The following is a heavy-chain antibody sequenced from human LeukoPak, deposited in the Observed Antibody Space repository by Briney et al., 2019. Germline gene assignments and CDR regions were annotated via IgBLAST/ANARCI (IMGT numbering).Heavy chain of an antibody. D-gene: IGHD1-20*01. CDR1: GFTFSSYA. CDR3: AKSLTGYYWYFDL. V-gene: IGHV3-23*01. J-gene: IGHJ2*01. Sequence: GGSLRLSCAASGFTFSSYAMSWVRQAPGKGLEWVSAVSGISNGTYYADSVKGRFTISRDNSKNTLYLLMNSPRAEDTAVYYCAKSLTGYYWYFDLWGRGTLVTVSS. CDR2: VSGISNGT.